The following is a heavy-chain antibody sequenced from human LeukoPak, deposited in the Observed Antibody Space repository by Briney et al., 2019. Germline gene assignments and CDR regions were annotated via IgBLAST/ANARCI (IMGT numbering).Heavy chain of an antibody. CDR1: GGTFSSYA. V-gene: IGHV1-69*04. CDR3: ARDRGRITMVRGVIGLGMDV. CDR2: IIPIFGIA. J-gene: IGHJ6*02. Sequence: ASVKVSCKASGGTFSSYAISWVRQAPGQGLEWMGRIIPIFGIANYAQKFQGRVTITADKSTSTAYMELSSQRSEDTAVYYCARDRGRITMVRGVIGLGMDVWGQGTTVTVSS. D-gene: IGHD3-10*01.